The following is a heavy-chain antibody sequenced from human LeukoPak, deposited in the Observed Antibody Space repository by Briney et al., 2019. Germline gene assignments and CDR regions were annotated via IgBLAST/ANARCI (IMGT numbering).Heavy chain of an antibody. J-gene: IGHJ4*02. V-gene: IGHV4-59*01. Sequence: SETLSLTYTVSGGSISSYYWSWIRQPPGKGLEWIGYIYYSGSTNYNPSLKSRVTISVDTSKNQFSLKLSSVTAADTAVYYCARNGYYSVDYWGQGTLVTVSS. D-gene: IGHD4-17*01. CDR2: IYYSGST. CDR3: ARNGYYSVDY. CDR1: GGSISSYY.